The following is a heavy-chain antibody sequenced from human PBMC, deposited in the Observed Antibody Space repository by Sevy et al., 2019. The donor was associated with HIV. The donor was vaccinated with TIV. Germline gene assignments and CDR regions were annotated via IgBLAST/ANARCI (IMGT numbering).Heavy chain of an antibody. CDR3: ARGLYSYGYNY. D-gene: IGHD5-18*01. CDR1: GFTVSSNY. CDR2: IYSGGST. J-gene: IGHJ4*02. Sequence: GALRLSCAASGFTVSSNYMSWVRQAPGKGLEWVSVIYSGGSTYYADSVKGRFTISRDNSKNTLYLQMNSLRAEDTAVYYCARGLYSYGYNYWGQGTLVTVSS. V-gene: IGHV3-53*01.